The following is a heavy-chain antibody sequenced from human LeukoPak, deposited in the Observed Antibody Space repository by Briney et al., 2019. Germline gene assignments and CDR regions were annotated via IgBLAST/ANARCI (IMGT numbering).Heavy chain of an antibody. V-gene: IGHV1-18*01. CDR3: ARVLRGAYYDILTGRADY. D-gene: IGHD3-9*01. CDR1: GYTFTSYG. Sequence: ASVKVSCKASGYTFTSYGISWVRQAPGQGLEWMGWISAYNGNTNYAQKLQGRVTMTKDTSTSTAYMELRSLRSDDTAVYYCARVLRGAYYDILTGRADYWGQGTLVTVSS. CDR2: ISAYNGNT. J-gene: IGHJ4*02.